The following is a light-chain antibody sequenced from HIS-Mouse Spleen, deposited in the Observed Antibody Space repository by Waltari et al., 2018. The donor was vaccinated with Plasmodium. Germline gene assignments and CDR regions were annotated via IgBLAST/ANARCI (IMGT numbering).Light chain of an antibody. CDR3: QQYNNWSFT. V-gene: IGKV3-15*01. Sequence: IVITQSPATLSVSPEELATLSCRASQSVSSNFAWYQQKPGQAPRLLIYGASTSATGIPARFSGSGSGTEFTLTISSLQSEDFAVYYCQQYNNWSFTFGPGTKVDIK. J-gene: IGKJ3*01. CDR2: GAS. CDR1: QSVSSN.